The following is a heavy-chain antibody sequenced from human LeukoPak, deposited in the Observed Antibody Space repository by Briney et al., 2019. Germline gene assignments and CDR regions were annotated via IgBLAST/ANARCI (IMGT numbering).Heavy chain of an antibody. Sequence: GGSLRLSCAASGFTFSGYAMSWVRQAPGKGLEWVSAISGSGGSTYYADSVKGRFTISRDNSKNTLYLQMNSLRAEDTAVYYCAKDETYYYDSSGYYPDAFDIWGQGTMVTVSS. V-gene: IGHV3-23*01. CDR3: AKDETYYYDSSGYYPDAFDI. D-gene: IGHD3-22*01. J-gene: IGHJ3*02. CDR2: ISGSGGST. CDR1: GFTFSGYA.